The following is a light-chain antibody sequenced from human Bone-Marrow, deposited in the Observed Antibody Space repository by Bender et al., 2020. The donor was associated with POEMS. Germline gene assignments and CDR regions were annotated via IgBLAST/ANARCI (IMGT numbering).Light chain of an antibody. V-gene: IGLV2-14*03. CDR2: DDT. CDR1: AFNY. Sequence: QSALTQPASVSGSPGQSITISCAGAFNYVCWYQQHPGKAPQPIIYDDTNRPSGVSDRFSGSKSGDTASLTISGLQADDEADYYCCSYAGSNISIFGGGTKLTVL. CDR3: CSYAGSNISI. J-gene: IGLJ2*01.